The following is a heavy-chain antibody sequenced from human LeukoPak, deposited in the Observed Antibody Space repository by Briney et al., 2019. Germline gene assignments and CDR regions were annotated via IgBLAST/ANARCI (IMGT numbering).Heavy chain of an antibody. CDR1: GFSFSDYR. CDR2: INSDGRST. CDR3: ARDYVNTAMSIDY. J-gene: IGHJ4*02. Sequence: PGGSLRLSCVASGFSFSDYRINWVRQAPGKGLVWVSRINSDGRSTSYGDSVRGRFTISRDNAKNTLYLEMNSLRGEDTAMYYCARDYVNTAMSIDYWGQGTLVTVSS. D-gene: IGHD5-18*01. V-gene: IGHV3-74*01.